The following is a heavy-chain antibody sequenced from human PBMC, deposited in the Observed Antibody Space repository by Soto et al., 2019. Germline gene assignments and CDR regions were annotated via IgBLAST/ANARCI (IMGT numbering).Heavy chain of an antibody. V-gene: IGHV3-48*03. CDR1: GFTFSSYE. CDR2: ISSRGSSA. CDR3: VRDLHEPLAADALRVAK. J-gene: IGHJ4*02. D-gene: IGHD2-15*01. Sequence: ESGGGLVQPGGSLRLSCAASGFTFSSYEMHWVRQAPGKGLEWISYISSRGSSALYAESVKGRFTVSRDNAKNSLSLQMHSLRAEDTATYYCVRDLHEPLAADALRVAKWGQGTQVTVSS.